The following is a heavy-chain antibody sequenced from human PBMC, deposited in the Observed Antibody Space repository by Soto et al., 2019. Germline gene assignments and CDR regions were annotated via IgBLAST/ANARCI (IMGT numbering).Heavy chain of an antibody. CDR3: ARAKRVECTAPSCFFTGIDYYFGLDL. D-gene: IGHD2-8*02. Sequence: SETLSLTCGIKGGSVSGFYWSWIRQPPVKALEFLGGIDQNVVSRYNSSLNGRLLMSLAMSKNELSLQLTSVTAADPARYFCARAKRVECTAPSCFFTGIDYYFGLDLRGQGTPVTGSP. V-gene: IGHV4-34*01. CDR1: GGSVSGFY. J-gene: IGHJ6*01. CDR2: IDQNVVS.